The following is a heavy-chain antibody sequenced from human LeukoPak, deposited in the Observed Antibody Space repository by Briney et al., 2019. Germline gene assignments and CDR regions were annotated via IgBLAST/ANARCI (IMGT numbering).Heavy chain of an antibody. Sequence: SETLSLTCAVYGGSFSGHYWSWIRQPPGKGLEWIGEINHSGSTNYNPSLKSRVTISVDTSKNQFSLKLSSVTAADTAVYYCARDIGDIAVAGSYGMDVWGQGTTVTVSS. D-gene: IGHD6-19*01. J-gene: IGHJ6*02. CDR1: GGSFSGHY. CDR2: INHSGST. CDR3: ARDIGDIAVAGSYGMDV. V-gene: IGHV4-34*01.